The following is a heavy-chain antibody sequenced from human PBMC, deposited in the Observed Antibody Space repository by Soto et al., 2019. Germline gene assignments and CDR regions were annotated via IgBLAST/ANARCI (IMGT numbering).Heavy chain of an antibody. CDR3: AHRGYGDYTRDNWFDP. Sequence: QITLKESGPTLVKPTQNLTLTCSFSGFSLSTSGRGVGWIRQPPGKALEWLAVIYWNDDERYNPSLKNRVTITKDTYKNQVVLTMTNMDPVDTATYYCAHRGYGDYTRDNWFDPWGQGTLVTVSS. CDR2: IYWNDDE. J-gene: IGHJ5*02. D-gene: IGHD4-17*01. CDR1: GFSLSTSGRG. V-gene: IGHV2-5*01.